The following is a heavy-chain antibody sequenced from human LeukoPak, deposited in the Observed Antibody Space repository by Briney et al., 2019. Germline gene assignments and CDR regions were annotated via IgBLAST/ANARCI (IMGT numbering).Heavy chain of an antibody. CDR3: AKEYSIGYYYYYGMDV. Sequence: GGSLRLSCAASGFTFDDYAMHWVRQAPGKGLEWVPGISWNSGSIDYADSVKGRFTISRDNAKNSLYLQMNSLRVEDTALYYCAKEYSIGYYYYYGMDVRGQGTTVTVSS. CDR2: ISWNSGSI. D-gene: IGHD6-19*01. CDR1: GFTFDDYA. V-gene: IGHV3-9*01. J-gene: IGHJ6*02.